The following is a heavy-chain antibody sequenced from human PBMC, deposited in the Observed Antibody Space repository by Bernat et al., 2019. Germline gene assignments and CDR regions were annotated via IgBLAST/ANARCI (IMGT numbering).Heavy chain of an antibody. CDR1: GFTFSSYA. Sequence: EVQLLESGGGLVQPGGSLRLSCAASGFTFSSYAMSWVRQAPGKGLEWVSAISGSGGSTYYADSVKGRFTISRDNSKNTLYLQMNSLRAEDTAVYYYAKGQTPIVVVPAANDYWGQGTLVTVSS. D-gene: IGHD2-2*01. CDR3: AKGQTPIVVVPAANDY. J-gene: IGHJ4*02. CDR2: ISGSGGST. V-gene: IGHV3-23*01.